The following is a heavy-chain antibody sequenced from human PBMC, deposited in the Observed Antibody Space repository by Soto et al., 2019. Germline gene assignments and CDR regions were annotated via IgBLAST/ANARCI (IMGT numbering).Heavy chain of an antibody. CDR3: ARGPTMVRGVGMYNWFDP. V-gene: IGHV1-3*01. Sequence: GASVKVSCKASGYTFSIYVIHWVRQAPGQRLEWMGWINADNGNTKYSQKFQGRVTITRDTSASTVYMQLSSLRSEDTAVYCCARGPTMVRGVGMYNWFDPWGQGTLVTVPQ. CDR2: INADNGNT. D-gene: IGHD3-10*01. CDR1: GYTFSIYV. J-gene: IGHJ5*02.